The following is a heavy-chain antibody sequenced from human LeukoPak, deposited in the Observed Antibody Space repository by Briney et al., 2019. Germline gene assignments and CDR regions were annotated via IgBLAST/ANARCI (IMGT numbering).Heavy chain of an antibody. Sequence: KASQTLSLTCAVYAASFSGYYWSWIRQPPGKGLEWIGEINHSGSTNYNPSLKSRVTISVDTSKNQFFLKLSSVTAADTAVYYCARAMIRGATCDYWGQGTLVTVSS. CDR3: ARAMIRGATCDY. CDR2: INHSGST. D-gene: IGHD3-10*01. CDR1: AASFSGYY. V-gene: IGHV4-34*01. J-gene: IGHJ4*02.